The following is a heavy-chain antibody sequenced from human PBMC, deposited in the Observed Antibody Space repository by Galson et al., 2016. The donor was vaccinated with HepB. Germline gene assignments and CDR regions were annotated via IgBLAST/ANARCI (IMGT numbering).Heavy chain of an antibody. CDR1: GFTFSSYA. CDR2: ISGGGGST. Sequence: SLRLSCAASGFTFSSYAMSWVRQAPGKGLEWVPVISGGGGSTYYADSVKGRFTISRDNSKNMLDLQMNSLRAEDTAVYYCAKVHYTSGWSGGFDYWGQGTLVTVSS. J-gene: IGHJ4*02. CDR3: AKVHYTSGWSGGFDY. D-gene: IGHD6-19*01. V-gene: IGHV3-23*01.